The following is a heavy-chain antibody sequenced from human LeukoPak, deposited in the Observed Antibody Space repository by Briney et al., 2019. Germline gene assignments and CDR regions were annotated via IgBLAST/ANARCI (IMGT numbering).Heavy chain of an antibody. Sequence: ASVKVSCRASGYTFTSYDINWVRQATGQGLEWKGWMNPNSGNTGYAQKFQGRVTMTRNTSISTAYMELSSLRSEDTAVYYCARVAIFWSGYYSLTYYYYGMDVWGQGTTVTVSS. CDR3: ARVAIFWSGYYSLTYYYYGMDV. J-gene: IGHJ6*02. CDR2: MNPNSGNT. D-gene: IGHD3-3*01. V-gene: IGHV1-8*01. CDR1: GYTFTSYD.